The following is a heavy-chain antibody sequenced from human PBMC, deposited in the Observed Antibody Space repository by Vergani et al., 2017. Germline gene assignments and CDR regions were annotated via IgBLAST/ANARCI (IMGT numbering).Heavy chain of an antibody. V-gene: IGHV1-2*02. CDR2: INPNSGGT. CDR1: GYTSTDYF. CDR3: ASVGTSSYRDYFDY. J-gene: IGHJ4*02. D-gene: IGHD2-2*01. Sequence: QVQLVQPGAEVKKPGASVKVSCKASGYTSTDYFMHWVRQAPGQGLEWMGWINPNSGGTNNAQKFQGRVTMTRDTSISTAYMELSNLSSDDTAVYYCASVGTSSYRDYFDYWGQGTLVTVSS.